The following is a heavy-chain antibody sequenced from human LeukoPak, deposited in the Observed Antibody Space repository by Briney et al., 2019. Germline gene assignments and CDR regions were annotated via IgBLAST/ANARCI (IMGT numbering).Heavy chain of an antibody. CDR3: AXLXDSSGYFVY. CDR2: INHSGST. Sequence: SETLSLTCAVYGGSFSGYYWSWIRQPPGKGLEWIGEINHSGSTNYNPSLKSRVTISVDTSKNQFSLKLSSVTAADTAVYYCAXLXDSSGYFVYWGQGTLVTVSS. CDR1: GGSFSGYY. V-gene: IGHV4-34*01. J-gene: IGHJ4*02. D-gene: IGHD3-22*01.